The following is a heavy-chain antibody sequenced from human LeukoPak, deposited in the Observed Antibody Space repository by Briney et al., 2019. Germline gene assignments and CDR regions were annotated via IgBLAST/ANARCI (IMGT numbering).Heavy chain of an antibody. CDR3: ARSGGHDAFDI. Sequence: SQTLSLTCAISGDSVSSYSAAWSWIRQSPSRGLEWLGRTNYRSKWYNDYAVSVKSRITINPDTSKNQFSLQLTSVTPEDTAVYYCARSGGHDAFDIWGQGTMVTVSS. J-gene: IGHJ3*02. D-gene: IGHD4-23*01. CDR2: TNYRSKWYN. CDR1: GDSVSSYSAA. V-gene: IGHV6-1*01.